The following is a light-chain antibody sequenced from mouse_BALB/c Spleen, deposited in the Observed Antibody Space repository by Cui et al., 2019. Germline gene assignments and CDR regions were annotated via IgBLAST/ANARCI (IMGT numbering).Light chain of an antibody. CDR3: QQWSSNPPT. V-gene: IGKV4-59*01. Sequence: LVLTQSPAIMSSSPGEKAFMTCSASSSVSCMHWYQQKSGTSPKRWIYDTSKLASGVPARFSGSGSGTSYSLTISSMEAEDAATYYCQQWSSNPPTFGGGTKLEIK. CDR1: SSVSC. J-gene: IGKJ2*01. CDR2: DTS.